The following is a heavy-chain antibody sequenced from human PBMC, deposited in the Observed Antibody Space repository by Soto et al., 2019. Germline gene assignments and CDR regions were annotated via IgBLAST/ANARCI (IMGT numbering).Heavy chain of an antibody. D-gene: IGHD3-9*01. V-gene: IGHV1-18*01. J-gene: IGHJ6*03. CDR2: ISAYNGDT. Sequence: ASVKVSCKASGYTFTSYGITWVRQAPGQGLEWMGWISAYNGDTNYAQKVQGRVTMTTDTSTRTAYMELRSLRSDDTAVYYCARTERYFTTYYYYYMDVWGKGTTVTVSS. CDR1: GYTFTSYG. CDR3: ARTERYFTTYYYYYMDV.